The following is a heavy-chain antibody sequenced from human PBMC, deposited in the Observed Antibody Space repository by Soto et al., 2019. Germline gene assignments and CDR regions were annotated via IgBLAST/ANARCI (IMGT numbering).Heavy chain of an antibody. CDR1: GGSISSYY. D-gene: IGHD3-10*01. V-gene: IGHV4-59*01. Sequence: SETLSLTCTVSGGSISSYYWSWIRQPPGKGLEWIGYIYYSGSTNYNPSLKSRVTISVDTSKNQFSLKLSSVTAADTAVYYCARAILLWFGELSVFDPWGQGTLVTVSS. CDR2: IYYSGST. CDR3: ARAILLWFGELSVFDP. J-gene: IGHJ5*02.